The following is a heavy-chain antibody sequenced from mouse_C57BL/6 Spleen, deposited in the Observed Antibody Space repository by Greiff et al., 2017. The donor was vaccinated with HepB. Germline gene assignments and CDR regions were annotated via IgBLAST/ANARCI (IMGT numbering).Heavy chain of an antibody. Sequence: QVQLQQPGAELVKPGASVKLSCKASGYTFTSYWMHWVKQRPGQSLEWIGMIHPNSGSTNYNEKFKSKATLTVDKSSSTAYMQLSSLTSEDSAVYYCAREGLKTAQAFAYWGQGTLVTVSA. CDR3: AREGLKTAQAFAY. V-gene: IGHV1-64*01. J-gene: IGHJ3*01. CDR2: IHPNSGST. D-gene: IGHD3-2*02. CDR1: GYTFTSYW.